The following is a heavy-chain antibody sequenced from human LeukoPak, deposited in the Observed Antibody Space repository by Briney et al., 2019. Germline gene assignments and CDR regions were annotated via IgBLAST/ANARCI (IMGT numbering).Heavy chain of an antibody. J-gene: IGHJ4*02. V-gene: IGHV3-23*01. D-gene: IGHD3-3*01. CDR1: GFTFSSYA. CDR3: AKSGGITIFGVVIDYFDY. Sequence: PGGSLRLACAASGFTFSSYAMSWVRQAPGKGLEWVSAISGSGGSTYYADSVKGRFTISRDNSKNTLYLQMNSLRAEDTAVYYCAKSGGITIFGVVIDYFDYWGQGTLVTVSS. CDR2: ISGSGGST.